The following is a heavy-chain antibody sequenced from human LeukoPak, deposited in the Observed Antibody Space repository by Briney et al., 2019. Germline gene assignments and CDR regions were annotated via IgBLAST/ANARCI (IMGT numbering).Heavy chain of an antibody. CDR1: GFTVSSNY. CDR2: MYSGGIT. V-gene: IGHV3-66*02. Sequence: GGSLRLSCEASGFTVSSNYMTWVRQAPGKGLEWLSVMYSGGITYHADSVKGRFTTSRDNSKNTLYLQMNSLRPDDTAVYYCAREEMTTVSASYYFFALDVWGQGATVTVSS. J-gene: IGHJ6*02. CDR3: AREEMTTVSASYYFFALDV. D-gene: IGHD4-11*01.